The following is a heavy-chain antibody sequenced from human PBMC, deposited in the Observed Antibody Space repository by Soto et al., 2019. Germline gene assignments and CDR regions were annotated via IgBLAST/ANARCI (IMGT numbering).Heavy chain of an antibody. Sequence: GGSLRLSCAASGFTFSSYAMNWVRQAPGKGLEWVSTISGSGGTTDYADSVKGRFTISRDNSKNTLYLQMNSLRAEDTAVYYCARGSVEYYDTWAFDIWGQGTMVTVS. J-gene: IGHJ3*02. V-gene: IGHV3-23*01. CDR3: ARGSVEYYDTWAFDI. D-gene: IGHD3-22*01. CDR1: GFTFSSYA. CDR2: ISGSGGTT.